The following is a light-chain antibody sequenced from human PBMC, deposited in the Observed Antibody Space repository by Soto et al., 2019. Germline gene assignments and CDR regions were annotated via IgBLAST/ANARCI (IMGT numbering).Light chain of an antibody. J-gene: IGLJ1*01. CDR1: SSDVGSYNL. Sequence: QSALTQPASVSGSPGQSITISCTGTSSDVGSYNLDSWYQQHPGKAPKLMIYEGSKRPSGVSNRFSGSKSGNTASLTISGLQAEDEADYYCCSYAGSSTNYVFGTGTKLTVL. CDR3: CSYAGSSTNYV. V-gene: IGLV2-23*01. CDR2: EGS.